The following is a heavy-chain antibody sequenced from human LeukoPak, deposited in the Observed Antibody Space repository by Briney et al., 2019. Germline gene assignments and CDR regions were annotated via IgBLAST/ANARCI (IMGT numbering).Heavy chain of an antibody. D-gene: IGHD6-19*01. J-gene: IGHJ6*03. CDR1: GFTFSNYW. CDR2: ISSRGSTI. CDR3: ARVLSGWYRYYYYYMDV. Sequence: GGSLRLSCAASGFTFSNYWMHWVRQAPGKGLEWVSYISSRGSTIYYADSVKGRFTISRDNAKNSLYLQMNSLRAEDTAVYYCARVLSGWYRYYYYYMDVWGKGTTVTISS. V-gene: IGHV3-48*04.